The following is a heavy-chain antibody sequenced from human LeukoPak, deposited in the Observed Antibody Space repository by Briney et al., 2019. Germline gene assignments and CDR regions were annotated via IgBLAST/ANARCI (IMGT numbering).Heavy chain of an antibody. V-gene: IGHV1-69*04. CDR3: ARGGVLAAAGPFDY. Sequence: ASVKVSCKASGGTFSSYAISWVRQAPGQGLEWMGRIIPILGIANYAQKFQGRVTITADESTSTAYMELSSLRSEDTAVYYCARGGVLAAAGPFDYWGQGTLVTVSS. CDR2: IIPILGIA. J-gene: IGHJ4*02. D-gene: IGHD6-13*01. CDR1: GGTFSSYA.